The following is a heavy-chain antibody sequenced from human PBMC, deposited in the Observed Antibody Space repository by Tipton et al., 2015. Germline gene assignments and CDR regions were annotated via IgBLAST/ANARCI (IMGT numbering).Heavy chain of an antibody. CDR3: ARVDCSGGSCYLGYAY. V-gene: IGHV4-4*02. Sequence: TLSLTCAVSGGSISSINWWSWVRQPPGKGLEWIGEIYHSGSTNYNPSLKSRVTISVDKSKKQFSLKLSSVTAADTAVYYCARVDCSGGSCYLGYAYWDQGTLVTVSS. D-gene: IGHD2-15*01. CDR2: IYHSGST. CDR1: GGSISSINW. J-gene: IGHJ4*02.